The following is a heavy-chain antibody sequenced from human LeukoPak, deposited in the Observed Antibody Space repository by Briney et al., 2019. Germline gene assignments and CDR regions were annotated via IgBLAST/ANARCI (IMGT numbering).Heavy chain of an antibody. Sequence: GGSLRLSCAVSGFTFSNYSMNWVRQAPGKGLEWVSYISSSGSTIYYADSVKGRFTISRDNAKNSLYLQMNSLRAEDTAVYYCARDRRGLLDYWGQGTLVTVSS. CDR2: ISSSGSTI. CDR3: ARDRRGLLDY. D-gene: IGHD3-10*01. V-gene: IGHV3-48*04. J-gene: IGHJ4*02. CDR1: GFTFSNYS.